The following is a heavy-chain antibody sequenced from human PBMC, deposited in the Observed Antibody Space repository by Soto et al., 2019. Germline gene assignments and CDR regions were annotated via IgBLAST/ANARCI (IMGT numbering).Heavy chain of an antibody. CDR3: AKNRVEWLFYTHLDY. CDR1: GFTFSSYG. CDR2: ISYDGSNK. D-gene: IGHD3-9*01. Sequence: SLRLSCAASGFTFSSYGMHWVRQAPGKGLEWVAIISYDGSNKYYADSVKGRFTISRDNSKNTLYLQMNSLRAEDTAVYYCAKNRVEWLFYTHLDYWGQGTLVTVSS. J-gene: IGHJ4*02. V-gene: IGHV3-30*18.